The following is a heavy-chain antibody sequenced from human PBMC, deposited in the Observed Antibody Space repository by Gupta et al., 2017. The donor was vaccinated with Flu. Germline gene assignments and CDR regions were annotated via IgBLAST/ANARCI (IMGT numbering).Heavy chain of an antibody. CDR2: IDPSDSYT. D-gene: IGHD5-18*01. V-gene: IGHV5-10-1*01. Sequence: EVQLVQSGAEGKKPGESLRISCKGSGYSFTSYWISWVRQMPGKGLEWMGRIDPSDSYTNYSPSFQGHVTISADKSISTAYLQWSSLKASDTAMYYCARVGGPTAMVTYYYGMDVWGQGTTVTVSS. J-gene: IGHJ6*02. CDR3: ARVGGPTAMVTYYYGMDV. CDR1: GYSFTSYW.